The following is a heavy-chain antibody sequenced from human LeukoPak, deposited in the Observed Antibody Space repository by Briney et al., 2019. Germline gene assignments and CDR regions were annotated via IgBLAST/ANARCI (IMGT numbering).Heavy chain of an antibody. CDR1: GFTFSSYA. J-gene: IGHJ4*02. V-gene: IGHV3-23*01. Sequence: GGSLRLSCAASGFTFSSYAMSWVRQAPGKGLEWVSAFSGSGGSTYYADSVKGRFTISRDNSKNTLYLQMNSLRAEDTAVYYCAKMPVPDYYDSSGYYSSALIYFDYWGQGTLVTVSS. CDR2: FSGSGGST. D-gene: IGHD3-22*01. CDR3: AKMPVPDYYDSSGYYSSALIYFDY.